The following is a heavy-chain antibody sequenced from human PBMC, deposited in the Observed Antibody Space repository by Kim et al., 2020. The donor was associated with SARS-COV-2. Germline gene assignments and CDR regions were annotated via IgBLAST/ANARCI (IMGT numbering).Heavy chain of an antibody. V-gene: IGHV3-15*01. CDR1: GFTFSNTW. Sequence: GGSLRLSCAASGFTFSNTWMTWVRQAPGKGLEWVGRIRNKAQGATTDDAAPVKGRFTISRADSENTLYLQMNSLKIEDTAVYYCTTDATPTLSNYFDYWGQGTLVTVSS. D-gene: IGHD2-15*01. CDR3: TTDATPTLSNYFDY. J-gene: IGHJ4*02. CDR2: IRNKAQGATT.